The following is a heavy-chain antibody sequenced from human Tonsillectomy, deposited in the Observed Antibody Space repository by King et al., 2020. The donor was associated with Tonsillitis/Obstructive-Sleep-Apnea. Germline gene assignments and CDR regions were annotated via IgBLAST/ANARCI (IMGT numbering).Heavy chain of an antibody. Sequence: VQLVESGGGLVKPGGSLRLSCAASGFTFSNYSMNWVRQAPGKGLEWVSSISSSSSYIYSADSVKGRFTISRDNAKNSLYLQMNSLRAEDTAVYYCARGGSSGWYRSFYWGQGTLVTVSS. J-gene: IGHJ4*02. CDR3: ARGGSSGWYRSFY. CDR2: ISSSSSYI. CDR1: GFTFSNYS. V-gene: IGHV3-21*01. D-gene: IGHD6-19*01.